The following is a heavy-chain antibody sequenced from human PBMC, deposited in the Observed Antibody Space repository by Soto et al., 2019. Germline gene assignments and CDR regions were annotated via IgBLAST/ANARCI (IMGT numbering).Heavy chain of an antibody. CDR2: IFSNDEK. J-gene: IGHJ6*02. CDR3: APMWDRWEHYYYYGMDV. CDR1: GFSLTNTRMG. V-gene: IGHV2-26*01. D-gene: IGHD1-26*01. Sequence: SGPTLVNPTETLTLTCTVSGFSLTNTRMGVSWIRQPPGKALEWLAHIFSNDEKSYSTSLKSRLTISKDTSKSQVVLTMTNMDPVGTATYYCAPMWDRWEHYYYYGMDVWGQGTTVTVSS.